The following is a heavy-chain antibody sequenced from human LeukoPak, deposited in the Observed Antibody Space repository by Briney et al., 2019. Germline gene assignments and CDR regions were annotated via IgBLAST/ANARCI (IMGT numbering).Heavy chain of an antibody. V-gene: IGHV4-59*01. D-gene: IGHD3-22*01. Sequence: SETLSLTCTVSGDSISTFYRSWLRQPPGKQLEWIGYVYYSGSTNYNPSFKTRVTISVDTSKNQFSLKLSSVTPADTAVYYCARVDYDSSGYFDYWGQGTLVTVSS. J-gene: IGHJ4*02. CDR2: VYYSGST. CDR1: GDSISTFY. CDR3: ARVDYDSSGYFDY.